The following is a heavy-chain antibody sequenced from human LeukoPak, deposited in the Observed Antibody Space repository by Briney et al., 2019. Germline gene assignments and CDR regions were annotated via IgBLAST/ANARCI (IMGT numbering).Heavy chain of an antibody. Sequence: PSQTLSLTCTVSGGSISSGSYYWSWIRQPAGKGLEWIGRIYTSGSTNYNPSLKSRVTISVDTSKNQFSLKLSSVTAADTAVYYCARGDYGDYYWYFDLWGRGTLVTVSS. V-gene: IGHV4-61*02. CDR3: ARGDYGDYYWYFDL. CDR2: IYTSGST. D-gene: IGHD4-17*01. CDR1: GGSISSGSYY. J-gene: IGHJ2*01.